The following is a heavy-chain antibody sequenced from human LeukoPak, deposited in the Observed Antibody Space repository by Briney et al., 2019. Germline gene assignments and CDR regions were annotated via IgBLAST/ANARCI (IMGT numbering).Heavy chain of an antibody. J-gene: IGHJ4*02. V-gene: IGHV3-30*02. CDR2: IRYDGNNK. CDR3: VKDIVVVETAIDDY. D-gene: IGHD2-2*02. CDR1: GFTFSSYG. Sequence: PGGSLRLSCAASGFTFSSYGMHWVRQAPGKGLEWVAFIRYDGNNKYYADSVKGRFTISRDNSKNTLYLQMNSLRAEDTAVYYCVKDIVVVETAIDDYWGQGTLVTVSS.